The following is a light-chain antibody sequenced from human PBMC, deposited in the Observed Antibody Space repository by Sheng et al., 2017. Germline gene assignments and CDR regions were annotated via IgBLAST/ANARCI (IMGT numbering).Light chain of an antibody. V-gene: IGLV3-21*02. J-gene: IGLJ3*02. CDR2: DDS. CDR3: QVWDESSDHWV. CDR1: KIGSQS. Sequence: SYVLTQPPSVSVAPGQTARITCGGNKIGSQSVHWYQQKPGQAPVVVVSDDSDRPSGIPERFSGSNSGNTATLTISRVAAGDEADYYCQVWDESSDHWVFGGGTKLTVL.